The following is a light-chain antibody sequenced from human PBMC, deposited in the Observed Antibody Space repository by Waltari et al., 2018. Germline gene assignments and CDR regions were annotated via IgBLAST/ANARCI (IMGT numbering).Light chain of an antibody. V-gene: IGLV2-11*01. J-gene: IGLJ2*01. CDR3: CSYAGSYTVV. CDR2: DVS. Sequence: QSALTPPRSVSGSPGQSVTISCTGTSRDVGGYNYVSWYQQHPGNAPKLMIYDVSKRPSGVPDRFSGSKSGNTASLTISGLQAEDEADYYCCSYAGSYTVVFGGGTKLTVL. CDR1: SRDVGGYNY.